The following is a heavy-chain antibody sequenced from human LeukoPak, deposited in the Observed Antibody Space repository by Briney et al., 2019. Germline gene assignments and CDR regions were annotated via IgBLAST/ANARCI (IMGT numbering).Heavy chain of an antibody. Sequence: PGRSLRLSCAASGFTFSRDWMDWVRQAPGKGLVYVSRISSDGSNTNYADFVKGRFTISRDNAKNTLYLQMNSLRADDTAVYYCARDRDGYSSWGQGTLVTVSS. CDR2: ISSDGSNT. V-gene: IGHV3-74*01. D-gene: IGHD5-24*01. J-gene: IGHJ5*02. CDR3: ARDRDGYSS. CDR1: GFTFSRDW.